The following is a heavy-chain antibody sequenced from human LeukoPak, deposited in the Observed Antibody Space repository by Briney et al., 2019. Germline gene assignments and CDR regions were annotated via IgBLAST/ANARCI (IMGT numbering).Heavy chain of an antibody. V-gene: IGHV1-69*05. CDR2: ILPIFGTA. CDR1: GGTFNSYA. D-gene: IGHD6-6*01. Sequence: GASVTVSCKDSGGTFNSYAISWVRQAPGQGLEWMGGILPIFGTANYAQKFQGIVTITTDEATSTAYMELSSLRSEDTAVYYCARSSSSSWLWDWFDPWGQGTLVTVSS. CDR3: ARSSSSSWLWDWFDP. J-gene: IGHJ5*02.